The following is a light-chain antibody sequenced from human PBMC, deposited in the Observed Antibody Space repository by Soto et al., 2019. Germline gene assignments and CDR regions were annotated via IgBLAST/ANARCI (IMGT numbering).Light chain of an antibody. CDR3: QQSETYPLT. J-gene: IGKJ5*01. CDR1: QTISTW. Sequence: DIQMTQSPSSLSASVGDEVTITCRASQTISTWLAWYQHKPGKAPNLLIYDASTLMSGVPSRFSGSGSGTEFTLTISSLQPGDFATYYCQQSETYPLTFGQGTRLEIK. V-gene: IGKV1-5*01. CDR2: DAS.